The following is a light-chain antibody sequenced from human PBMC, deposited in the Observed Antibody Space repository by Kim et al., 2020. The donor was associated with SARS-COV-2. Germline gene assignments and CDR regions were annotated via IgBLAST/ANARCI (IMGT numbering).Light chain of an antibody. CDR3: QQYNSYVFT. CDR1: QSISSW. CDR2: KAS. J-gene: IGKJ3*01. V-gene: IGKV1-5*03. Sequence: DIQMTQSPSTLSASVGDRVTITCRASQSISSWLAWYQQKPGKAPNLLIYKASSLESGVPSRFSGSGFGTEFTLTISSLQPDDFATYYCQQYNSYVFTFGPGTKVDIK.